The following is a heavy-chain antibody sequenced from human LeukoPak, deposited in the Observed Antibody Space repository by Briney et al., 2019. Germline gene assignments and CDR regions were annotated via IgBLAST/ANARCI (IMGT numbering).Heavy chain of an antibody. D-gene: IGHD2-2*01. CDR1: GYTFTSYY. V-gene: IGHV1-46*01. J-gene: IGHJ4*02. CDR3: ARDPRTGVVPAAMDY. Sequence: ASVKVSCKASGYTFTSYYMHWVRQAPGQGLEWMGIINPSGGSTSYAQKFQGRVTMTRDTSTSTVYMELSSLKSEDTALYYCARDPRTGVVPAAMDYWGQGTLVTVSS. CDR2: INPSGGST.